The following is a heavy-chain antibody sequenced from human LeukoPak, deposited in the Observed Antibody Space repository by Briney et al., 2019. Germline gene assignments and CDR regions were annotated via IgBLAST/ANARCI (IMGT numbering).Heavy chain of an antibody. V-gene: IGHV1-46*01. J-gene: IGHJ4*02. CDR2: FNPSGSST. CDR3: ARAGENYYDFYY. CDR1: GYTFTSFY. Sequence: ASVKVSCKASGYTFTSFYMHWVRQAPGQGLEWMGIFNPSGSSTTYAQKFQGRVTMTRDTSTSIVYMELSSLGSEDTAVYYCARAGENYYDFYYWDQGTLVTVSS. D-gene: IGHD1-26*01.